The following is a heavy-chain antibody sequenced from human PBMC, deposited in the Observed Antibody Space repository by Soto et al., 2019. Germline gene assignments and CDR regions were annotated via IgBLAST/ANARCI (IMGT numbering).Heavy chain of an antibody. CDR3: ACIFSGGYGYGFYYYGMDV. CDR1: GGSISSSSYY. CDR2: IYYSGST. D-gene: IGHD5-18*01. Sequence: QLQLQELGPGLVKPSETLSLTCTVSGGSISSSSYYWGWIRQPPGKGLEWIGSIYYSGSTYYNPSLKSRVTISVDTSKNQFSLKLSSVTAADTAVYYCACIFSGGYGYGFYYYGMDVWGQGTTVTVSS. J-gene: IGHJ6*02. V-gene: IGHV4-39*01.